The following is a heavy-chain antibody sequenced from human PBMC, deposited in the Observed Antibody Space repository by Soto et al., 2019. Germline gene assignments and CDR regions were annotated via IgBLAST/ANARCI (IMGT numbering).Heavy chain of an antibody. CDR3: AYSTGWYRHDI. V-gene: IGHV4-4*02. D-gene: IGHD6-19*01. J-gene: IGHJ3*02. CDR1: GDSISSSKW. Sequence: QVQLQESGPGLVKPSGTLSLTCAVSGDSISSSKWWTWVRQPPGKGLEWIGDIFHSGDTNYNPSLKSGVFISLDKSQTQFSLKLSSVPAADPAVYYCAYSTGWYRHDIWAKGHWSPSLQ. CDR2: IFHSGDT.